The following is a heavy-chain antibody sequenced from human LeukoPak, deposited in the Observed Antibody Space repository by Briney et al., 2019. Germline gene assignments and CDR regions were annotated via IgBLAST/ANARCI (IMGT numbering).Heavy chain of an antibody. CDR2: INNSEST. Sequence: SETLSLTCAVYGGSFSGYYWSWIRHPPRQGLEWIGEINNSESTNYNPSLNSRITISVDTSKNQFSLKLSSVTAADTAVYYCARKNRQWLVATKGHFDFWGQETLVTVSS. V-gene: IGHV4-34*01. CDR1: GGSFSGYY. CDR3: ARKNRQWLVATKGHFDF. J-gene: IGHJ4*02. D-gene: IGHD6-19*01.